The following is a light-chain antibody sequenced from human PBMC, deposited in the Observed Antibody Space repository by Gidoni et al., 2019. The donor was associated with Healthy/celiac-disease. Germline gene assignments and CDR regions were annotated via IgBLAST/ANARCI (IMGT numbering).Light chain of an antibody. CDR2: AAA. V-gene: IGKV1-9*01. J-gene: IGKJ2*01. CDR1: QRISSY. CDR3: QQLNSYPYT. Sequence: IQLTQAPSSLSASVGDRVTITCRASQRISSYLYWYQQQPGKAPKLLIYAAATLQSGVPSRFSSSGSATDFTITISSLQHEDFATYYCQQLNSYPYTFGQGTKLEIK.